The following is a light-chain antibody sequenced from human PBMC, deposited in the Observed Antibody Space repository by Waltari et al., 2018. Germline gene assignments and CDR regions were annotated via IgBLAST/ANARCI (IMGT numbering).Light chain of an antibody. Sequence: QSVLTQPPSASGAPGPRAPISCSGRRSNIGSTSAYVYQQFPGTAPRLLIYRNFQGPSGVPERFSGSKSGTSASLAISGLRSEDEADYYCAVWDDNLYGVVFGGGTKLTVL. CDR2: RNF. CDR1: RSNIGSTS. CDR3: AVWDDNLYGVV. J-gene: IGLJ2*01. V-gene: IGLV1-47*01.